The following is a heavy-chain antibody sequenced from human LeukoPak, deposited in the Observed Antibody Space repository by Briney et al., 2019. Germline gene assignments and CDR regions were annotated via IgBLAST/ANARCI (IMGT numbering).Heavy chain of an antibody. CDR3: ARGGRFPCDY. CDR1: GGSISSYY. D-gene: IGHD2-21*01. J-gene: IGHJ4*02. V-gene: IGHV4-59*01. Sequence: SEALSLTCTVSGGSISSYYWSWIRQPPGKGLEWIGYIYYSGSTNYNPSLKSRVTISVDTSKNQFSLKLSSVTAADTAVYYCARGGRFPCDYWGQGTLVTVSS. CDR2: IYYSGST.